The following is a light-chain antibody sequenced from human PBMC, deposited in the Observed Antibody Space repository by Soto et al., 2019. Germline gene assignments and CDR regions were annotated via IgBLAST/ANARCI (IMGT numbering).Light chain of an antibody. J-gene: IGKJ3*01. CDR3: QQYGNSPLT. CDR2: GAS. Sequence: EIVLTQSPGTLSLSPGERATLSCRASQSVGSSYLAWYQQKPGQAPRLLIYGASSRATGIPGRFSGSGSGTDFTLAISRLEPEDFAVYYCQQYGNSPLTFGPGTKVDIK. V-gene: IGKV3-20*01. CDR1: QSVGSSY.